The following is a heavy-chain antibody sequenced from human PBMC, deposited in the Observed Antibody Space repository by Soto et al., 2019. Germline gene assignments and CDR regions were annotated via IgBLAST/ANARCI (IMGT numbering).Heavy chain of an antibody. CDR1: GFTFSSYG. CDR2: IWYDGSNK. J-gene: IGHJ4*02. Sequence: QVQLVESGGGVVQPGRSLRLSCAASGFTFSSYGMHWVRQAPGKGLEWVAVIWYDGSNKYCADSVKGRFTISRDNSKNTLYLQMNSLRAEDTAVYYCARGASPPPYYYDSSGFNYWGQGTLVTVSS. CDR3: ARGASPPPYYYDSSGFNY. V-gene: IGHV3-33*01. D-gene: IGHD3-22*01.